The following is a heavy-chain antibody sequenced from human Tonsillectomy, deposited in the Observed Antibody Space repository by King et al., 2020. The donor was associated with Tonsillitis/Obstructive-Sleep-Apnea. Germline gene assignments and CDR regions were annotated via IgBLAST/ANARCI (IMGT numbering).Heavy chain of an antibody. Sequence: VQLQESGPGLVKPSETLSLTCTVSGGSISSYYWSWIRQPPGKGLAWIGYIYYSGSTNYNPSLKSRVTISVDTSKNQFSLKLSSVTAADTAVYYCARQAGYSYALNWFDPWGQGTLVTVSS. J-gene: IGHJ5*02. D-gene: IGHD5-18*01. CDR2: IYYSGST. V-gene: IGHV4-59*08. CDR1: GGSISSYY. CDR3: ARQAGYSYALNWFDP.